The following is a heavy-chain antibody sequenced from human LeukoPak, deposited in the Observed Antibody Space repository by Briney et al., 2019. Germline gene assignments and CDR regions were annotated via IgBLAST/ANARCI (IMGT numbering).Heavy chain of an antibody. J-gene: IGHJ4*02. CDR3: AKEIRPNDY. V-gene: IGHV3-23*01. CDR2: ISISGVKI. CDR1: GFTFSNSA. Sequence: GGSLRLSCAVSGFTFSNSAMSWVRQPPGKGLEWLSSISISGVKILYADSVKGRFTISRDNSKNTLYLQMNSLRDEDTAVYYCAKEIRPNDYWGQGTLVIVSS.